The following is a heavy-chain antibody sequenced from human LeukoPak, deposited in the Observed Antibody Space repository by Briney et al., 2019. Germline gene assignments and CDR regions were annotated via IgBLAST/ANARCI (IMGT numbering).Heavy chain of an antibody. V-gene: IGHV3-48*01. CDR3: ARVQAGKWDFDY. CDR2: IRSDSSII. D-gene: IGHD2-8*01. CDR1: GFIVSSNY. J-gene: IGHJ4*02. Sequence: GGSLRLSCAASGFIVSSNYMSWVRQAPGKGLEWVSYIRSDSSIIYYADSVKGRFTISRDNGKNSLYLQMNSLRAEDTAVYFCARVQAGKWDFDYWGQGTLVTVSS.